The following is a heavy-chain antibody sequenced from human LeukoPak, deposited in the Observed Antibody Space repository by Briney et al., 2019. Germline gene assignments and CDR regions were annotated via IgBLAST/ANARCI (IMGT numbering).Heavy chain of an antibody. CDR3: ARGVVVVPAAMPALGGYYYYYGMDV. D-gene: IGHD2-2*01. CDR1: GGTFSSYA. CDR2: IIPILGIA. V-gene: IGHV1-69*04. Sequence: SVKVSCKASGGTFSSYAISWVRQAPGQGLEWMGRIIPILGIANYAQKFQGRVTITADKSTSTAYMELSSLRSEDTAVYYCARGVVVVPAAMPALGGYYYYYGMDVWGQGTTVTVSS. J-gene: IGHJ6*02.